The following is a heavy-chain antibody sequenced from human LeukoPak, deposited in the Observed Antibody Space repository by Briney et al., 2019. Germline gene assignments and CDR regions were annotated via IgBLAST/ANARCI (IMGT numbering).Heavy chain of an antibody. Sequence: GGSLRLSCAASGFTFSSYAMSWVRQAPGTGLEWVSAISGSGGSTYYADSVKCLFTISRDNSKNTLYLQMNSLRAEDTAVYYCATMLRFLEWLLSNWGQGTLVTVSS. D-gene: IGHD3-3*01. CDR2: ISGSGGST. J-gene: IGHJ4*02. V-gene: IGHV3-23*01. CDR1: GFTFSSYA. CDR3: ATMLRFLEWLLSN.